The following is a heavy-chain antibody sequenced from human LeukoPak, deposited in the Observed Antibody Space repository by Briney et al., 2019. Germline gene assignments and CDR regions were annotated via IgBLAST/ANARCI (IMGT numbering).Heavy chain of an antibody. CDR3: AKERDPRVVVAAIDY. CDR2: ISGSGGST. D-gene: IGHD2-15*01. V-gene: IGHV3-23*01. CDR1: GFTFSSYG. Sequence: PGGSLRLSCAASGFTFSSYGMSWVRQAPGKGLEWVSAISGSGGSTYYADSVKGRFTISRDNSKNTLYLQMNSLRAEDTAVYYCAKERDPRVVVAAIDYWGQGTLVTVSS. J-gene: IGHJ4*02.